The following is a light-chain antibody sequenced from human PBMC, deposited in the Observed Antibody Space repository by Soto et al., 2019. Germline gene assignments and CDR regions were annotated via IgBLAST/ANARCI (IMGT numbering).Light chain of an antibody. CDR3: LQYNFWRPYS. Sequence: DIQMTQSPSSLSASVGDRVTITCRASQSISTYLNWYQQKPGKAPKLLIYAASTLQSGVPSRFSGSGSGTDFTLTISSLQPEDFAVYSCLQYNFWRPYSFGQGTRLEI. V-gene: IGKV1-39*01. J-gene: IGKJ2*03. CDR1: QSISTY. CDR2: AAS.